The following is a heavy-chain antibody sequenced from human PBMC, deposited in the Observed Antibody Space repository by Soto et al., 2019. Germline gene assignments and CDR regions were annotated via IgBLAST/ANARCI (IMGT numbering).Heavy chain of an antibody. J-gene: IGHJ6*02. CDR2: INAGNGNT. D-gene: IGHD6-13*01. V-gene: IGHV1-3*01. CDR3: ARHTVSSSSWYSSDGMDV. CDR1: GYTFTSYA. Sequence: ASVKVSCKASGYTFTSYAMHWVRQAPGQRLEWMGWINAGNGNTKYSQKFQGRVTITRDTSASTAYMELSSLRSEDTAVYYCARHTVSSSSWYSSDGMDVWGQGTTVTVSS.